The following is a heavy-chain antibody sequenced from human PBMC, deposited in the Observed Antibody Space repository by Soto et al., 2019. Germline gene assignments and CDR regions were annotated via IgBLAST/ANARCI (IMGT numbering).Heavy chain of an antibody. CDR2: IKQDGSEK. Sequence: EVQLVESGGGLVQPGGSLRLSCAASGLTFSSYWMSWVRQAPGKGLEWVANIKQDGSEKYYVDSVKGRFTISRDNAKNSLYLQMNSLRAEDTAVYYCARDGRVWAGLVYWGQGTLVTVSS. V-gene: IGHV3-7*05. D-gene: IGHD6-19*01. J-gene: IGHJ4*02. CDR3: ARDGRVWAGLVY. CDR1: GLTFSSYW.